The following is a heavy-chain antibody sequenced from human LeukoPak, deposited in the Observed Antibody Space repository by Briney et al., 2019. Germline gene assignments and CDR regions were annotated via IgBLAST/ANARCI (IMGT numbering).Heavy chain of an antibody. V-gene: IGHV1-18*01. J-gene: IGHJ4*02. D-gene: IGHD3-22*01. CDR3: ARAARVTMIVVVKDFDY. CDR2: ISAYNGTT. CDR1: GYTFTSYA. Sequence: ASVKASCKASGYTFTSYAISWVRHAPGQGLERMLWISAYNGTTNTAQKLQGGATMTTDTSTSTAYTELRSMRSEDSAVYYCARAARVTMIVVVKDFDYWGQGTLVTVSS.